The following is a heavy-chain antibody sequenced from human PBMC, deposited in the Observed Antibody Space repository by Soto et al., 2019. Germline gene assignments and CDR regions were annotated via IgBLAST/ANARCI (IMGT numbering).Heavy chain of an antibody. D-gene: IGHD3-22*01. V-gene: IGHV3-7*03. CDR3: ALRSMAVVPEY. Sequence: PGGSLRLSCAASGFTFSSYWMSWVRQAPGKGLKWVANIKQDGGEKYYVDSVKGRFTISRDNAQNSLYLQMNSLRVEETAVYYCALRSMAVVPEYWGQGTLVTVSS. CDR2: IKQDGGEK. CDR1: GFTFSSYW. J-gene: IGHJ4*02.